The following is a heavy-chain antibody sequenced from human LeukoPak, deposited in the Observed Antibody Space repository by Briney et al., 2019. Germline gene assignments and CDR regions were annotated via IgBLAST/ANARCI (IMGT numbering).Heavy chain of an antibody. CDR3: ARDFPQTGMWKSGRLDY. V-gene: IGHV3-66*02. CDR2: IYSGGST. D-gene: IGHD6-19*01. J-gene: IGHJ4*02. Sequence: PGGSLRLSCAASGFTVRSNYMSWVRQAPGKGLEWVSVIYSGGSTYYADSVKGRFTISRDNSKDTLYLQMNSLRPEDTAVYYCARDFPQTGMWKSGRLDYWGQGTLVTVSS. CDR1: GFTVRSNY.